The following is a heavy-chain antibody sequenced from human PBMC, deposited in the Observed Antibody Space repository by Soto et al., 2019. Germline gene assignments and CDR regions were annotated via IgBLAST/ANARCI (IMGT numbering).Heavy chain of an antibody. CDR3: ARSGVTFGGVV. CDR1: GASMNNYF. D-gene: IGHD3-16*01. V-gene: IGHV4-59*01. Sequence: VSLTCTVSGASMNNYFGSWIRQTPGKGLEYIGFMHSRGYGDYKSSLKSRATISVDTSNNQFSLRLTSVTVADTAVYYCARSGVTFGGVVWGQGIPVTVSS. CDR2: MHSRGYG. J-gene: IGHJ1*01.